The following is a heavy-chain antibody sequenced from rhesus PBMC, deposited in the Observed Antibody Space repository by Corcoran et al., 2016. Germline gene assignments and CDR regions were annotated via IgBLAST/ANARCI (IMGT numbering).Heavy chain of an antibody. CDR2: IYGSGSSP. CDR1: GGSVGSIS. D-gene: IGHD1-44*02. V-gene: IGHV4-169*02. Sequence: QLQLQESGPGLVQPSEPLSVTCTVPGGSVGSISWSWVRPAPGKGLEWIGYIYGSGSSPNYNPSLKSRIILSVDTSKNNLTLNLRSVTAADTAAYFCATGRERYYFEIWGQGVLVTVSS. J-gene: IGHJ4*01. CDR3: ATGRERYYFEI.